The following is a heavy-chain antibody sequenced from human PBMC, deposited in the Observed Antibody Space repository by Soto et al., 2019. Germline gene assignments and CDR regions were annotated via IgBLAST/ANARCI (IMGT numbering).Heavy chain of an antibody. CDR3: ARGGSTGWFYFDL. Sequence: QLLESGGTFVQTGGSLRLSCAASGFTFKSYAMNWVRQAPGKGLEWVASTPGSGGSSYYADSVKGRFTISRDNSKNTLYLDLNSLKAEDTAMYYCARGGSTGWFYFDLWGQGTQVTVSS. V-gene: IGHV3-23*01. CDR2: TPGSGGSS. D-gene: IGHD6-19*01. CDR1: GFTFKSYA. J-gene: IGHJ4*02.